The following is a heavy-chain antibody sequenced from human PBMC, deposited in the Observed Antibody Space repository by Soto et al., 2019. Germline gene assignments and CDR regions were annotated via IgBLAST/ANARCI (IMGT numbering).Heavy chain of an antibody. CDR1: GFTFSSYA. V-gene: IGHV3-23*01. CDR2: IGGDGGRT. D-gene: IGHD6-13*01. Sequence: EVQLLESGGGLVQPGGSLRLSCAASGFTFSSYAMNWVRQAPGKGLEWVSLIGGDGGRTYYADSVRGRFTIYRDNSKNTLYLQMNSLRAEDTAIYYCAKAYSSIWSHWYFDLWGLGTLVTVSS. CDR3: AKAYSSIWSHWYFDL. J-gene: IGHJ2*01.